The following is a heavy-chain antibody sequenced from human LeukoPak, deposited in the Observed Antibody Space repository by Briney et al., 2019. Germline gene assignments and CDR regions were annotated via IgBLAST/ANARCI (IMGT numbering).Heavy chain of an antibody. CDR1: GFTFSSYA. D-gene: IGHD3-16*01. CDR2: ISGSGGST. CDR3: AKGGYVWGSYDLNWFDP. V-gene: IGHV3-23*01. J-gene: IGHJ5*02. Sequence: GGSLRLSCAASGFTFSSYAMSWVRQAPGKGLEWVSAISGSGGSTYYADSVKGRFTIPRDNSKNTLYLQMNSLRAEDTAVYYCAKGGYVWGSYDLNWFDPWGQGTLVTVSS.